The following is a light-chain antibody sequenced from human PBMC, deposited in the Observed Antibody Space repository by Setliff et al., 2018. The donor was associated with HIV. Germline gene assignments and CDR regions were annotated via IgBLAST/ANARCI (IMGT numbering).Light chain of an antibody. Sequence: QSALTQPASVSGSPGQSITISCTGTSSDIGGYNYVSWYQQHPGKAPKLMIYDVGNRPSGVSDRFSGSKSGNTASLTISGLQAEDEADYYCCSYTTSITYVFGTGTKVTV. CDR3: CSYTTSITYV. CDR2: DVG. J-gene: IGLJ1*01. CDR1: SSDIGGYNY. V-gene: IGLV2-14*03.